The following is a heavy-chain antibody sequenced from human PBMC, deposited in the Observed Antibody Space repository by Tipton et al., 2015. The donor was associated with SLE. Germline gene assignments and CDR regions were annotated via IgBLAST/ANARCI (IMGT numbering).Heavy chain of an antibody. J-gene: IGHJ6*03. CDR2: VYYSGNT. D-gene: IGHD2/OR15-2a*01. V-gene: IGHV4-59*12. CDR3: ARARLYSSSTTWYYYMDV. CDR1: DDSISPYY. Sequence: LRLSCTVSDDSISPYYWSWIRQPPGKGLEWIGYVYYSGNTNYNPSLKSRVTISVDTSKNQFSLKLSSVTAADTAVYYCARARLYSSSTTWYYYMDVWGKGTTVTVSS.